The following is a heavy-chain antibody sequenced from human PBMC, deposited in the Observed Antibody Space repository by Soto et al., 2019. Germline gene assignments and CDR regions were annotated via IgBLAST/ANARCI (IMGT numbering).Heavy chain of an antibody. V-gene: IGHV3-30*18. Sequence: QVQLVESGGGVVQPGRSLRLSCAASGFSFSSYGMHWVRQAPGKGLEWVAMISYDGTDEYYADSVKGRFTMSRDNSKKAVYLKMNSLRAEDTAVYYCAKQEYDWNDLFDYWGQGTLVTVSS. CDR1: GFSFSSYG. J-gene: IGHJ4*02. CDR2: ISYDGTDE. D-gene: IGHD1-20*01. CDR3: AKQEYDWNDLFDY.